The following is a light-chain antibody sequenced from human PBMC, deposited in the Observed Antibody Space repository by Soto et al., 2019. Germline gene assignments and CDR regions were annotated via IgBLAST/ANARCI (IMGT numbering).Light chain of an antibody. J-gene: IGKJ1*01. CDR3: QQYYSTPPT. CDR2: WAS. CDR1: QSVLYSSNNKNY. V-gene: IGKV4-1*01. Sequence: DIVMTQSPDSLAVSLGERATINCRSSQSVLYSSNNKNYLGWYQQKPRQPPKLLIYWASTRESGVPDRFSGSGSGTDFTLTISSLQAEDVALYYCQQYYSTPPTFGQGTKVDIK.